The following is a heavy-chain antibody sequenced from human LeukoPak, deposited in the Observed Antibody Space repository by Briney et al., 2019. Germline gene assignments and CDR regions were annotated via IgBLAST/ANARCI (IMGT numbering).Heavy chain of an antibody. V-gene: IGHV4-39*01. CDR2: IYYSGST. J-gene: IGHJ5*02. CDR1: GGSISSSSYY. CDR3: ARHPDIASYNWFDP. D-gene: IGHD2-15*01. Sequence: PSETLSLTCTVSGGSISSSSYYWGWIRQPPGKGLEWIGSIYYSGSTYYNPSLKSRVTISVDTSKDQFSLKLSSVTAADTAVYYCARHPDIASYNWFDPWGQGTLDTVSS.